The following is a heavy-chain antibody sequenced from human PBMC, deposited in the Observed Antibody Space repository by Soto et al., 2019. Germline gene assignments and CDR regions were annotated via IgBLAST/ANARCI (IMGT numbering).Heavy chain of an antibody. CDR3: ARQRYCSGNTCHNYYYYAMDV. Sequence: XDSLKVSWKCSGYSFTSSWIGLVLQMPGKGLEWMGIIFPGDSDTRYSPSFQGQVTISADKSISTAYLQWSSLKASDTAMYYCARQRYCSGNTCHNYYYYAMDVWAQGTTVTVSS. J-gene: IGHJ6*02. D-gene: IGHD2-2*01. CDR1: GYSFTSSW. CDR2: IFPGDSDT. V-gene: IGHV5-51*01.